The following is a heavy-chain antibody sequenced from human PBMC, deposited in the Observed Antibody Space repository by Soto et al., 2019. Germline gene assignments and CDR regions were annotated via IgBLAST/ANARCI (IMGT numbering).Heavy chain of an antibody. D-gene: IGHD2-8*02. Sequence: QLQLQESGPGLVKPSETLSLTSTVSGGSISSRRYYWGWIRQPPGKGLEWIGSLYYSGSTYYNPSLKSPVTISVDTSKNHFSMKRGSVTAADTAMYYCARHAPSSNHWYNWFDPWGQGTLVTVSS. J-gene: IGHJ5*02. CDR1: GGSISSRRYY. CDR2: LYYSGST. V-gene: IGHV4-39*01. CDR3: ARHAPSSNHWYNWFDP.